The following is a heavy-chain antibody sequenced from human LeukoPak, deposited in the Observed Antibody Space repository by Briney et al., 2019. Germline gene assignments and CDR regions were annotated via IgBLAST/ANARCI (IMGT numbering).Heavy chain of an antibody. J-gene: IGHJ3*02. D-gene: IGHD3-22*01. V-gene: IGHV4-59*11. CDR3: ARSPYYYDSSGYFLDAFDI. CDR1: GGSISSHY. Sequence: SETLSLTCTVSGGSISSHYWSWIRQPLGKGLEWIGYIYYSGSTNYNPSLKSRVTISVDTSKNQFSLKLSSVTAADTAVYYCARSPYYYDSSGYFLDAFDIWGQGTTVTVSS. CDR2: IYYSGST.